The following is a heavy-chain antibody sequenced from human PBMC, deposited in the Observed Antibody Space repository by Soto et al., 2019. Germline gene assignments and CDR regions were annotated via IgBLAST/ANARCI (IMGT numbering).Heavy chain of an antibody. CDR3: ARRRIYKGYDS. D-gene: IGHD3-10*01. CDR1: GFSLTTNGVG. CDR2: IYWDDDQ. Sequence: QITLKESGPTLVKPTQTLTLTCTFSGFSLTTNGVGVGWIRQPPGKPLEWLAVIYWDDDQRYSPSLRNRLTVTKDTSKNQVILTMTNMDPVDTGTYYCARRRIYKGYDSWGQGTLVTVSS. J-gene: IGHJ4*02. V-gene: IGHV2-5*02.